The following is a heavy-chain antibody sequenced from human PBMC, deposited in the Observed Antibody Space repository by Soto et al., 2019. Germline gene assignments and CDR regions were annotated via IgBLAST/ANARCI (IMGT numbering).Heavy chain of an antibody. Sequence: SETLSLTCSVSGVSISSYFWSWIRQPPGRGLEWIGYTYHRGSTNYSPSLKSRVAISLDTSENQFSLKVSSVTAADTAVYYRAIIGGYPGPLDYWGQGT. CDR3: AIIGGYPGPLDY. D-gene: IGHD3-16*02. CDR2: TYHRGST. CDR1: GVSISSYF. V-gene: IGHV4-59*13. J-gene: IGHJ4*02.